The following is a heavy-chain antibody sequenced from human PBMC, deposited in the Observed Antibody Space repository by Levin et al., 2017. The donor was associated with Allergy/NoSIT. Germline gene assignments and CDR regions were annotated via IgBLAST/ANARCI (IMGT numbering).Heavy chain of an antibody. CDR1: GFTVSSNY. J-gene: IGHJ4*02. D-gene: IGHD3-3*01. CDR2: IYSGGST. V-gene: IGHV3-53*01. CDR3: AIHPPIYDFWSGYYEHSGYL. Sequence: GGSLRLSCAASGFTVSSNYMSWVRQAPGKGLEWVSVIYSGGSTYYADSVKGRFTISRDNSKNTLYLQMNSLRAEDTAVYYCAIHPPIYDFWSGYYEHSGYLWGQGTLVTVSS.